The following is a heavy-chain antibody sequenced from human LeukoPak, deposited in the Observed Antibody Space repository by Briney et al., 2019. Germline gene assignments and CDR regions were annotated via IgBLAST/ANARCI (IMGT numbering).Heavy chain of an antibody. J-gene: IGHJ4*02. V-gene: IGHV3-74*01. D-gene: IGHD5-12*01. Sequence: GGSLRLSCAASGLTFSSHWMHWVRQAPGKGLVWVSRITNDGSSTTYADSVKGRFTISRDNAKNMLYLQVNSLRAEDTAVYYCATDLSGRHDYWGQGTLVTVSS. CDR3: ATDLSGRHDY. CDR2: ITNDGSST. CDR1: GLTFSSHW.